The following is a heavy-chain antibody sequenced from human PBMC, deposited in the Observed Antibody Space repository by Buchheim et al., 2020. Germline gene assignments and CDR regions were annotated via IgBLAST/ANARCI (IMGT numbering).Heavy chain of an antibody. J-gene: IGHJ6*03. V-gene: IGHV3-11*03. CDR1: GFTFSDYY. D-gene: IGHD6-13*01. Sequence: VQLLESGGGLVQPGGSLRLSCAASGFTFSDYYMSWIRQAPGKGLEWISYISPRNYTNTADSVKVQFTISRDNAKNSLYLQLNSLRAEDTAVYYCARGYSLPVALSRRYYYYYMDVWGKGTT. CDR3: ARGYSLPVALSRRYYYYYMDV. CDR2: ISPRNYT.